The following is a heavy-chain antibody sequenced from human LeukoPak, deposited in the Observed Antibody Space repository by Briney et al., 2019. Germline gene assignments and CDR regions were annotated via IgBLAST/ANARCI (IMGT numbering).Heavy chain of an antibody. CDR2: ISAYNGNT. J-gene: IGHJ5*02. CDR3: ARGSYYDSSGYYPA. CDR1: GYTFTSYG. Sequence: ASVKVSCKASGYTFTSYGISWVRQAPGQGLEWKGWISAYNGNTNYAQKLQGRVTMTTDTSTSTAYMELRSLRSDDTAVYYCARGSYYDSSGYYPAWGQGTLVTVSS. D-gene: IGHD3-22*01. V-gene: IGHV1-18*01.